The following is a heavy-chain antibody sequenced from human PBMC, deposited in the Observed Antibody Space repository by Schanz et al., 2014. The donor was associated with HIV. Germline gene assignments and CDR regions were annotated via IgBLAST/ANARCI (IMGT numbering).Heavy chain of an antibody. CDR1: GGTFINYA. V-gene: IGHV1-69*06. CDR3: ARDLGGDFWSAQGGFDP. Sequence: QVQLVQSGAEVKKPGSSVKVFCRASGGTFINYAFSWVRQAPGQGLEWMGGIIPLFGTSNYAQKFQGRVTMTADKSTSAAYMELSSLRSEDTAVYYCARDLGGDFWSAQGGFDPWGQGTLVTVSS. D-gene: IGHD3-3*01. CDR2: IIPLFGTS. J-gene: IGHJ5*02.